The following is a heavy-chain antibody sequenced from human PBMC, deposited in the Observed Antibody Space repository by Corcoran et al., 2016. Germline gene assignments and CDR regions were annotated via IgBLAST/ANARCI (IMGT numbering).Heavy chain of an antibody. Sequence: EVQLVQSGAEVKKPGESLKISCKGSGYSFTSYWIGWVRQMPGKGLEWMGIIYPGDSDTRYSPSFQGQVTISADKSISTAYLQWSSLKASATAMYYCARRLCSGGSCYPWGRSAFEIWGQGTMVTCSS. CDR2: IYPGDSDT. V-gene: IGHV5-51*01. CDR1: GYSFTSYW. D-gene: IGHD2-15*01. J-gene: IGHJ3*02. CDR3: ARRLCSGGSCYPWGRSAFEI.